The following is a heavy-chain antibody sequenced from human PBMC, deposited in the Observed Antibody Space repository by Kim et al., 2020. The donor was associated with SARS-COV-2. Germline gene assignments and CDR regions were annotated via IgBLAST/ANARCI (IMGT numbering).Heavy chain of an antibody. D-gene: IGHD2-15*01. CDR2: IYPGDSDT. CDR1: GYSFTSYW. CDR3: ASGGYCSGGSCYPFDY. V-gene: IGHV5-51*01. Sequence: GESLKISCKGSGYSFTSYWIGWVRQMPGKGLEWMGIIYPGDSDTRYSPSFQGQVTISADKSISTAYLQWSSLKASDTAMYYCASGGYCSGGSCYPFDYWGQGTLVTVSS. J-gene: IGHJ4*02.